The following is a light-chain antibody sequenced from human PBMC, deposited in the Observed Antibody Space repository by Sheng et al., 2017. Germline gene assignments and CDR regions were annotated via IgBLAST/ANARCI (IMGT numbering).Light chain of an antibody. CDR1: QSVSNN. Sequence: EIVLTQAPATLSVSPGERATLSCRASQSVSNNLAWYQQQPGQAPRLLIYGASTRATGIPTRFSGSGSGTEFTLTISSLQSEDFAVYYCQQRSNWPPGFGQGTKLEIK. J-gene: IGKJ2*03. CDR3: QQRSNWPPG. V-gene: IGKV3-15*01. CDR2: GAS.